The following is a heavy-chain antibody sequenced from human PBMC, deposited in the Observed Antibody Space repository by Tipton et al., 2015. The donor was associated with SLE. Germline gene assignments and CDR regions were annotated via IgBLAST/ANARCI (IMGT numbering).Heavy chain of an antibody. J-gene: IGHJ4*02. CDR3: VRDFSDYVWGSYREFDY. V-gene: IGHV4-61*09. Sequence: TLSLTCTVSGGSISSGSYYWSWIRQPAGKGLEWIGYIYTSGSTNYNPSLKSRVTISVDTSKNQFSLKLSSVTAADTAVYYCVRDFSDYVWGSYREFDYWGQGTLVTVSS. CDR1: GGSISSGSYY. D-gene: IGHD3-16*02. CDR2: IYTSGST.